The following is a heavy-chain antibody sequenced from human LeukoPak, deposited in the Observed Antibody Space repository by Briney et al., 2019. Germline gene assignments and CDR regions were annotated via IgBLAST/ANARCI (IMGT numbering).Heavy chain of an antibody. CDR2: INSDGSST. J-gene: IGHJ4*02. V-gene: IGHV3-74*01. CDR3: ARAPRYSSGWYFDY. CDR1: GFTFSSYW. Sequence: GGSLRLSCAASGFTFSSYWMHWVRQAPGKGLVWVSRINSDGSSTSYADSVKGRFTISRDNAKNTLYLQMNSLRAEDTAVYYCARAPRYSSGWYFDYWGQGTLVTVPS. D-gene: IGHD6-19*01.